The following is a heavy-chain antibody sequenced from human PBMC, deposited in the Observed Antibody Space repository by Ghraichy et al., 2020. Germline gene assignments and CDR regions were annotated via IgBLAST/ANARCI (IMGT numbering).Heavy chain of an antibody. Sequence: TLSLTCTVSGGSISSYYWSWIRQPAGKGLEWIGRIYTSGSTNYNPSLKSRVTMSVDTSKNQFSLKLSSVTAADTAVYYCATVAAAAQDAFDIWGQGTMVTVSS. V-gene: IGHV4-4*07. CDR2: IYTSGST. J-gene: IGHJ3*02. CDR1: GGSISSYY. D-gene: IGHD6-13*01. CDR3: ATVAAAAQDAFDI.